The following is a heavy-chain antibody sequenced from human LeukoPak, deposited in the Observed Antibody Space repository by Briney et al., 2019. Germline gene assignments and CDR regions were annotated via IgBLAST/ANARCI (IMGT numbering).Heavy chain of an antibody. V-gene: IGHV5-51*01. D-gene: IGHD3-9*01. CDR2: IFPGDSDT. Sequence: ESLKISCKGSGYSFTTYWIGWVRQMPGKGLEWMGIIFPGDSDTRYSPSFQGQVTISADKSISTAYLQWSSLKASDTAMYYCARGYYEILTGYYGLDYWGQGTLVTVSS. CDR1: GYSFTTYW. CDR3: ARGYYEILTGYYGLDY. J-gene: IGHJ4*02.